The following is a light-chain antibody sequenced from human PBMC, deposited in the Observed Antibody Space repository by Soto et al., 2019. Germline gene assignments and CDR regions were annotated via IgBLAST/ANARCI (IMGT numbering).Light chain of an antibody. V-gene: IGLV2-14*03. CDR2: DVS. CDR3: SSYTGSSTVV. CDR1: SSDVGDYDY. Sequence: QSALTQPASVSGSPGQSIAISCTGTSSDVGDYDYVSWYQQHPGKAPELMIFDVSNRPSGISNRFSGSKSGNTASLTISGLQAEDEADYYCSSYTGSSTVVFGGGPKLTVL. J-gene: IGLJ2*01.